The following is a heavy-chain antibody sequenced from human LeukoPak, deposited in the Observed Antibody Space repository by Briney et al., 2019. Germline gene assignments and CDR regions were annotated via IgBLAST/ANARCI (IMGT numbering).Heavy chain of an antibody. D-gene: IGHD1-1*01. Sequence: GRSLRLSCAASGLTFDDYAMHWVRQAPGKGLEWVSGISWNSGSIGYADSVKGRFTISRDNAKNSLYLQMNSLRAEDTALYYCAKDKNWNLDAFDIWGQGTMVTVSS. V-gene: IGHV3-9*01. CDR3: AKDKNWNLDAFDI. CDR2: ISWNSGSI. J-gene: IGHJ3*02. CDR1: GLTFDDYA.